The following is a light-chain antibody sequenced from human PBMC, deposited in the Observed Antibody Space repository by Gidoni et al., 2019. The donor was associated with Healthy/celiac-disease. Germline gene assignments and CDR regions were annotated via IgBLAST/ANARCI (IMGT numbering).Light chain of an antibody. V-gene: IGKV1-9*01. CDR2: AAS. CDR3: QQLNSYPRS. CDR1: QGISSY. J-gene: IGKJ2*04. Sequence: DIQLTQSPSFLSASVGDRVTITCRASQGISSYLAWYQQKPGKAPKLLIYAASILQSGGPSRFSGSGSGTEFTLTISSLQPEDFATYYCQQLNSYPRSFGQGTKLEIK.